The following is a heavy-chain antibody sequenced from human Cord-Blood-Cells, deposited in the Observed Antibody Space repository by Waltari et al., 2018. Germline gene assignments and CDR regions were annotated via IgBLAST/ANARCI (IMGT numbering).Heavy chain of an antibody. Sequence: QLQLQESGPGLVKPSETLSLTCTVSGGSISSSSYYWGWIRQPPGKGLEWIGSIYYSGSTYYSPSLKSRVTISVDTSKNQFSLKLSSVTAADTAVYYCASITSAAGLWYFDLWGRGTLVTVSS. CDR2: IYYSGST. D-gene: IGHD6-13*01. J-gene: IGHJ2*01. CDR3: ASITSAAGLWYFDL. CDR1: GGSISSSSYY. V-gene: IGHV4-39*01.